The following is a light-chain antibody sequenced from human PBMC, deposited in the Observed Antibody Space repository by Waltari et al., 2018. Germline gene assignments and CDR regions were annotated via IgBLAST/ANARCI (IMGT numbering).Light chain of an antibody. CDR3: LLYISSDIWV. J-gene: IGLJ3*02. CDR2: STN. Sequence: QTVVTQEPSFSVSPGGTVTLTCGLSSGSVSTSYYPSWYQQTPGQAPRTLIYSTNTRCSGVPDRFSGSILGNKAALTSTGAQADDESDYYCLLYISSDIWVFGGGTKLTVL. CDR1: SGSVSTSYY. V-gene: IGLV8-61*01.